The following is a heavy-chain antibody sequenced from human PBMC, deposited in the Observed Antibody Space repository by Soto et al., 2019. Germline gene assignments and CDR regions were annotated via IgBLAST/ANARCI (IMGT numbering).Heavy chain of an antibody. Sequence: EVQLVESGGGLVQPGGSLRLSCAASGFTFSSYWMHWVRQAPGKGLVWVSRINSDGSSTSYADSVKGRFTISRDNAKNTMYLQMNRLRAEDTAVYYCARVYCSGGSGDHLDYWGQGTLVTVSS. D-gene: IGHD2-15*01. J-gene: IGHJ4*02. CDR3: ARVYCSGGSGDHLDY. V-gene: IGHV3-74*01. CDR2: INSDGSST. CDR1: GFTFSSYW.